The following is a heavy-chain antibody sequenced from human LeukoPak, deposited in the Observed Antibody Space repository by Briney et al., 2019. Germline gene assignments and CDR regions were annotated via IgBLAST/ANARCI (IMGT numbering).Heavy chain of an antibody. CDR2: VSGNGGSS. V-gene: IGHV3-23*01. D-gene: IGHD1-26*01. CDR3: ARRKVGGTGDY. J-gene: IGHJ4*02. CDR1: GFTSSNCG. Sequence: GGSLRLSCAASGFTSSNCGMSWVRQAPGKGLEWVSAVSGNGGSSFYADSVKGRFTISRDNSKNTLFLQVDSLRAEDSAIYYCARRKVGGTGDYWGQGTQVTVSS.